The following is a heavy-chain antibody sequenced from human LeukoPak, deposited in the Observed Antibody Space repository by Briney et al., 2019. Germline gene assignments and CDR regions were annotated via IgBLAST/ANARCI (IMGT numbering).Heavy chain of an antibody. CDR1: GGXXXXXXXX. Sequence: SETLSLTCTVSGGXXXXXXXXXGXXXXXPXXGXEWIGSIYYSGATYHNPSLKSRITISVDTSTNQFSLKLSSVTAADTAVYYCARLLKYFDSDSWGQGTLVTVSS. D-gene: IGHD3-9*01. CDR2: IYYSGAT. CDR3: ARLLKYFDSDS. J-gene: IGHJ4*02. V-gene: IGHV4-39*01.